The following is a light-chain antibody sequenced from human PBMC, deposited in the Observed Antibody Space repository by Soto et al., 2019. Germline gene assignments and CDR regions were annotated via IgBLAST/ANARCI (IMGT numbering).Light chain of an antibody. J-gene: IGKJ1*01. V-gene: IGKV3-20*01. Sequence: EIVMTQSPATVSVSPGERPTLSCRASQSVSSNLAWYQQKPGQAPRLLMYGASTRDTGIPDRFSGSGSGTDFTLTISRLEPEDFAVYYCQQYGSSPTWTFGQGTKVEIK. CDR3: QQYGSSPTWT. CDR1: QSVSSN. CDR2: GAS.